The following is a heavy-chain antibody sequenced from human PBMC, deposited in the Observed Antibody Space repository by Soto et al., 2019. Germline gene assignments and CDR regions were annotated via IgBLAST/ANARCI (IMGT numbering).Heavy chain of an antibody. V-gene: IGHV4-39*01. CDR3: ARNHPIKGLDY. CDR2: IYYSGST. CDR1: GGSISSSSYY. Sequence: QLQLQESGPGLVKPSETLSLTCTVSGGSISSSSYYWGWIRQPPGKGLEWIGSIYYSGSTYYNPSLKSRVTISVDTSKNQFSLKLSSVTAADTAVYYCARNHPIKGLDYWGQGTLVTVSS. J-gene: IGHJ4*02.